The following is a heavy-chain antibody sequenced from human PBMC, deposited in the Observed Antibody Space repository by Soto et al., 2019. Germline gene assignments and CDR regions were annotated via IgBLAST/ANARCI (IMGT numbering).Heavy chain of an antibody. CDR3: ARDGRGYSGYGRPGVFDY. D-gene: IGHD5-12*01. J-gene: IGHJ4*02. Sequence: GASVKVSCKASGYTFTSYGISWVRQAPGQGLEWMGWISAYNGNTNYAQKLQGRVTMTTDTSTSTAYMKLRSLRSDDTAVYYFARDGRGYSGYGRPGVFDYWGQGTLVTVSS. CDR2: ISAYNGNT. CDR1: GYTFTSYG. V-gene: IGHV1-18*01.